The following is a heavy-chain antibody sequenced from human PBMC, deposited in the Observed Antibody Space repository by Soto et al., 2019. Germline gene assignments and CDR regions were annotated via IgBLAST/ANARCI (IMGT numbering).Heavy chain of an antibody. CDR2: ISWNSDNI. V-gene: IGHV3-9*01. Sequence: EVQLVESGGGLVQPGRSLRLSCAVSGFTFDDYAMHWVRQAPGKGLEWVSGISWNSDNIDYADSVKGRFTISRDNAKNSLYLQMNSLRTEDTALYYCARGGVHCSSTTCYLFYWGQGTLVTVSS. J-gene: IGHJ4*02. CDR1: GFTFDDYA. CDR3: ARGGVHCSSTTCYLFY. D-gene: IGHD2-2*01.